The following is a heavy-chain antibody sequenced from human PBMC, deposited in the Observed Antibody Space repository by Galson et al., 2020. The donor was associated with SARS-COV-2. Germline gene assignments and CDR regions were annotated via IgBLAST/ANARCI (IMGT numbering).Heavy chain of an antibody. CDR2: IYYSGCT. Sequence: ETSETLSLTCTVSGGSLSSGGYYWSWIRQHLGTGLVWIGYIYYSGCTSYNPSLKSRVTILVDTTKNQFPLKLSSVTAADTAVYYCARAGLAITIFEVVSSFDYWGQGTLVTVSS. CDR1: GGSLSSGGYY. D-gene: IGHD3-3*01. V-gene: IGHV4-31*03. J-gene: IGHJ4*02. CDR3: ARAGLAITIFEVVSSFDY.